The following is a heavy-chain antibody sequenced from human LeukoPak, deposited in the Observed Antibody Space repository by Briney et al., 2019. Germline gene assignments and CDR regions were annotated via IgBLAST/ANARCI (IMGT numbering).Heavy chain of an antibody. CDR2: IYYSGST. Sequence: SETLSLTCTVSGGSISSSSYYLGWIRQPPGKGLEWIGSIYYSGSTYYNPSLKSRVTISVDTSKNQFSLKLSSVTAADTAVYYCARRLAAESYYFDYWGQGTLVTVSS. D-gene: IGHD6-13*01. J-gene: IGHJ4*02. V-gene: IGHV4-39*01. CDR3: ARRLAAESYYFDY. CDR1: GGSISSSSYY.